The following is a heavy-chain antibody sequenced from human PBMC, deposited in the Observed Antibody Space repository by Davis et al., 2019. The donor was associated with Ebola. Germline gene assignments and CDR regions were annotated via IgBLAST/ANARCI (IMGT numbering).Heavy chain of an antibody. D-gene: IGHD1-26*01. CDR3: ARIVGTTTYFDY. J-gene: IGHJ4*02. CDR1: GGSFSGYY. Sequence: SQTLSLTCAVYGGSFSGYYWSWIRQPPGKGLEWIGYIYYSGSTNYNPSLKSRVTISVDTSKNQFSLKLSSVTAADTAVYYCARIVGTTTYFDYWGQGTLVTVSS. CDR2: IYYSGST. V-gene: IGHV4-59*01.